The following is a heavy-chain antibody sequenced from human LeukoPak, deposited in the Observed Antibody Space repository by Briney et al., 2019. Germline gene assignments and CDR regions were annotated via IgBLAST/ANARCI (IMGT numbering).Heavy chain of an antibody. D-gene: IGHD4-17*01. J-gene: IGHJ4*02. CDR2: ISYDGSNK. CDR1: GFSFSSYG. V-gene: IGHV3-30*18. CDR3: AKDLRPQIPYGESPRGTAPMGH. Sequence: GESLKISCAISGFSFSSYGMHWVRQAPGKGLEWVAVISYDGSNKCHADSVKGRFTISRDNSKSSLFLQMNSLRAEDTAVYYCAKDLRPQIPYGESPRGTAPMGHWGQGTLVTVSS.